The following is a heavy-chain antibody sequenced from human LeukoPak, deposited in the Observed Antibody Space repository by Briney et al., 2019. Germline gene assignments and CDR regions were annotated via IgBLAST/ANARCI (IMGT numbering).Heavy chain of an antibody. J-gene: IGHJ4*02. Sequence: ASVKVSCKASGYTFTSYGISWVRQAPGQGLEWMGWISAYNGNTNYAQKLQGRVTMTTDTSTSTAYMELRSLRSDDTAVYYCARENDYYDSSGYYYYWGQGTLVTVSS. CDR3: ARENDYYDSSGYYYY. CDR2: ISAYNGNT. CDR1: GYTFTSYG. V-gene: IGHV1-18*01. D-gene: IGHD3-22*01.